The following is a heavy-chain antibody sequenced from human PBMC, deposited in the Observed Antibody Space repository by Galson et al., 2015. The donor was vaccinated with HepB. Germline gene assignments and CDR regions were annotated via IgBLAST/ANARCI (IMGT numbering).Heavy chain of an antibody. CDR2: ISGSGGRI. D-gene: IGHD1-26*01. CDR1: EFTLSTYV. J-gene: IGHJ1*01. CDR3: ANYSGSRHQYFQH. Sequence: CLRLSCAASEFTLSTYVMSWVRQAPGKGLEWVSSISGSGGRIDYADSVKGRFTISRDNSKNTLFLQMDSLRAEDTAVYYCANYSGSRHQYFQHWGQGALVTVSP. V-gene: IGHV3-23*01.